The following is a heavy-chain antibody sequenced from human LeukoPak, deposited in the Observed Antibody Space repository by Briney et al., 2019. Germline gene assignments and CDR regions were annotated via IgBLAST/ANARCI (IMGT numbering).Heavy chain of an antibody. D-gene: IGHD3-22*01. V-gene: IGHV4-4*09. Sequence: SETLSLTCTVSGGSISSHYWSWIRQPPGKGLEWIGYIYTSGSTNYNPSLKSRVTISVDTSKNQFSLKLSSVTAADTAVYYCARAPFGYYDSSGYSHFDYWGQGTLVTVSS. CDR1: GGSISSHY. CDR3: ARAPFGYYDSSGYSHFDY. J-gene: IGHJ4*02. CDR2: IYTSGST.